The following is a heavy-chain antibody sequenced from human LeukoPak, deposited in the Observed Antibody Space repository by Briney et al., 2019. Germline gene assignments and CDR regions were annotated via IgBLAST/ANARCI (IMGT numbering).Heavy chain of an antibody. V-gene: IGHV3-11*04. D-gene: IGHD3-3*01. CDR3: ARDRASFPGGYYTDAFDI. CDR2: ISSSGSTI. CDR1: GFTFSDYY. Sequence: PGGSLRLSCAASGFTFSDYYMSWIRQAPGKGLEWVSYISSSGSTIYYADSVKGRFTISRDNAKNSLYLQMNSLRAEDTAVYYCARDRASFPGGYYTDAFDIWGQRTMVTVSS. J-gene: IGHJ3*02.